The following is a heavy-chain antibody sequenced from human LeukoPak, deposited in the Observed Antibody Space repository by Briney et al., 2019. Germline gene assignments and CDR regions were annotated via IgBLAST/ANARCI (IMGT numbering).Heavy chain of an antibody. CDR2: IWYDGSNK. V-gene: IGHV3-33*06. Sequence: GGSLRLSCPASGFTFSSYGMHWVRQAPGKGLEWVAVIWYDGSNKYYADSVKGRFTISRDNSKNTLYLQMNSLRAEDTAVYYCAKDGNYGSGRPWTDDWGQGTLVTVS. CDR1: GFTFSSYG. D-gene: IGHD3-10*01. CDR3: AKDGNYGSGRPWTDD. J-gene: IGHJ4*02.